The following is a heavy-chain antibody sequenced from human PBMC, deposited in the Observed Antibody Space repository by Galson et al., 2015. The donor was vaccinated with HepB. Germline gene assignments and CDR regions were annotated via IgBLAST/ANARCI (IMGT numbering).Heavy chain of an antibody. V-gene: IGHV3-30*18. Sequence: SLRLSCAASGFTFKNFNMHWVRQAPGKGLEGVAVILADGTENYYADSVKGRFTISRENFNNMLYLQMTRLRVEDTALYYCAKGADIEGLLRGILDYCGQGTLVTVSP. CDR2: ILADGTEN. D-gene: IGHD1-26*01. J-gene: IGHJ4*02. CDR1: GFTFKNFN. CDR3: AKGADIEGLLRGILDY.